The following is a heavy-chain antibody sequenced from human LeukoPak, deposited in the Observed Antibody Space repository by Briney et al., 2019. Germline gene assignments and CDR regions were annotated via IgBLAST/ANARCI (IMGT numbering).Heavy chain of an antibody. J-gene: IGHJ5*02. CDR1: GGSISSSSYY. Sequence: SETLSLTCTVSGGSISSSSYYWGWIRQPPGKGLEWIGSIYHSGSTNYNPSLKSRVTISVDKSKNQFSLKLSSVTAADTAVYYCARDLIAAAELDPWGQGTLVTVSS. CDR2: IYHSGST. V-gene: IGHV4-39*07. CDR3: ARDLIAAAELDP. D-gene: IGHD6-13*01.